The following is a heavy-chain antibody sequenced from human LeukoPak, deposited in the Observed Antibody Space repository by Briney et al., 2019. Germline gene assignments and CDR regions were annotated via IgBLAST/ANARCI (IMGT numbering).Heavy chain of an antibody. CDR3: ARVWYYGSRSYHVGDY. V-gene: IGHV1-18*01. J-gene: IGHJ4*02. Sequence: ASVKVSCKASGYTFTSYGISWVRQAPGQGLEWMGWISAYNGNTNYAQKLQGRVTMTTDTSTSTAYMELRSLRSDDTAVYYCARVWYYGSRSYHVGDYWGQGTLVTVSS. CDR1: GYTFTSYG. D-gene: IGHD3-10*01. CDR2: ISAYNGNT.